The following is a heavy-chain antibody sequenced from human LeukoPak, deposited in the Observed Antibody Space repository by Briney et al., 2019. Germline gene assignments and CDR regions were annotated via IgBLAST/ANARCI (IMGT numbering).Heavy chain of an antibody. J-gene: IGHJ4*02. V-gene: IGHV3-30*04. Sequence: PGGSLRLSCSASEFTFRSDTMHSVRQAPGKGLEWVAVISYDGSDKYYADSVKGRFTISRDNSKNTLYLQMNTLRAEDATMYYCARAPSGYYPYFDYWGQGTLVTVSS. CDR2: ISYDGSDK. CDR1: EFTFRSDT. D-gene: IGHD3-3*01. CDR3: ARAPSGYYPYFDY.